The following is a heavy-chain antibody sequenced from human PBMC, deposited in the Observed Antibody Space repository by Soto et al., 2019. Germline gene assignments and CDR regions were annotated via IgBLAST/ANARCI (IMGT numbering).Heavy chain of an antibody. Sequence: SETLSLTCTVSGYPISTGYYWAWVRQSPGKGLEWIGSVYRSGAAYYSPSLKSRVTISVDTSKNQFSLHLRSVTATDAAVYYCAREFSYAIDVAGSFDFWCPGT. CDR1: GYPISTGYY. J-gene: IGHJ4*02. D-gene: IGHD6-19*01. CDR3: AREFSYAIDVAGSFDF. CDR2: VYRSGAA. V-gene: IGHV4-38-2*02.